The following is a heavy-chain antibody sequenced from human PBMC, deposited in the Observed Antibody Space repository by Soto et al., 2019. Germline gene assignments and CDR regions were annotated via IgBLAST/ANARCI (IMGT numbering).Heavy chain of an antibody. CDR1: GFSFSTYA. CDR2: ISGSGATT. CDR3: EREQCSPFDRDCADGVVEWVVH. V-gene: IGHV3-23*01. J-gene: IGHJ5*02. D-gene: IGHD2-8*01. Sequence: PWGSLRLSCAASGFSFSTYAMSWVRQAPGKGLESVSAISGSGATTFYADSMKGRFTISRDNSRDTLYLRKFCLRAEDTAVCFCEREQCSPFDRDCADGVVEWVVHGGRGALDEVSS.